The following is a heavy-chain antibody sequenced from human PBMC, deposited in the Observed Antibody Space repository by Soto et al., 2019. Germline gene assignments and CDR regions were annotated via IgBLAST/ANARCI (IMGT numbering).Heavy chain of an antibody. CDR2: IYSGGST. J-gene: IGHJ6*04. V-gene: IGHV3-53*04. CDR1: GFTVSSNH. Sequence: GGSLRLSCAASGFTVSSNHMSWVRQAPGKGLEWVSVIYSGGSTYYADSVKGRFTISRHNSKNTLYLQMNSLRAEDTAVYYCASQYCSSTSCYEQDVWGKGTTVTVSS. D-gene: IGHD2-2*01. CDR3: ASQYCSSTSCYEQDV.